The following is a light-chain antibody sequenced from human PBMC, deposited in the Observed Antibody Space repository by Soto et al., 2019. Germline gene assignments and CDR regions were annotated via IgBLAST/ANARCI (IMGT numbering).Light chain of an antibody. CDR1: QSVSSSY. CDR3: QQYGSSPWT. Sequence: EIVLTQSPGTLSLSPGERATLSCRASQSVSSSYLAWYQQKPGQAPRLLIYGASSRATGIPDRFSGSGSGTDFTIPISRLEPEDFAVYYCQQYGSSPWTFGQGTKVEIK. CDR2: GAS. V-gene: IGKV3-20*01. J-gene: IGKJ1*01.